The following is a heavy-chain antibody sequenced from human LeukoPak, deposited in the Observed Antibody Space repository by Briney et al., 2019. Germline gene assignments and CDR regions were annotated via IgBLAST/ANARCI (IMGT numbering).Heavy chain of an antibody. J-gene: IGHJ3*02. CDR3: ARDKGDYGDPARGAFDI. Sequence: PSETLSLTCTVSGGSISDYYWSWIRQPAGKGLEWIGRIYTTGSTDYNPSLKSRVTISVDRSKNQFSLKLSSVTAADTAVYYCARDKGDYGDPARGAFDIWGQGTMVTVSS. CDR1: GGSISDYY. D-gene: IGHD4-17*01. CDR2: IYTTGST. V-gene: IGHV4-4*07.